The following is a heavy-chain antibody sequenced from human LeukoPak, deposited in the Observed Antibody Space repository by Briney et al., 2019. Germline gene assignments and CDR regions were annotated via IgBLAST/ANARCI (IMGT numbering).Heavy chain of an antibody. CDR2: IYPNNGAT. Sequence: SVKVSYKASGYTFSGTGWYLYWLRQAPGQGLECMGWIYPNNGATAYAQKFQGRVAMTRDTSITTAYMELSRLRPDDTAVYYCARDGPAQMVDFDYWGQGTLVTVSS. J-gene: IGHJ4*02. V-gene: IGHV1-2*02. CDR1: GYTFSGTGWY. D-gene: IGHD3-10*01. CDR3: ARDGPAQMVDFDY.